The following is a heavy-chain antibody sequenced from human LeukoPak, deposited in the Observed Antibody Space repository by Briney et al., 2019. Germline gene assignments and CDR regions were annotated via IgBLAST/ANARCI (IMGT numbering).Heavy chain of an antibody. Sequence: PGGSLRLSCAASGFTVSSNYMSWVRQAPGKGLEWVGFIRSKAYGGTTEYAASVKGRFTISRDDSKSIAYLQMSSLKTEDTAVYYCTRELNYDILTGYLLFDYWGQGTLVTVSS. J-gene: IGHJ4*02. D-gene: IGHD3-9*01. CDR2: IRSKAYGGTT. CDR1: GFTVSSNY. V-gene: IGHV3-49*04. CDR3: TRELNYDILTGYLLFDY.